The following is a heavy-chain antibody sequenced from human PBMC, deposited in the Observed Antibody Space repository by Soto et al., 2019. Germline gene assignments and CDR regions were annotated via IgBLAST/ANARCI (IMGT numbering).Heavy chain of an antibody. D-gene: IGHD3-3*01. CDR3: ARGVGTIFGVVIRAFDI. CDR1: GGSISSSNW. Sequence: PSETLSLTCAVSGGSISSSNWWSWVRQPPGKGLEWIGEIYHSGSTNYNPSLKSRVTISVDKSKNQFSLKLSSVTAADTAVYYCARGVGTIFGVVIRAFDIWGQGTMVTVSS. CDR2: IYHSGST. J-gene: IGHJ3*02. V-gene: IGHV4-4*02.